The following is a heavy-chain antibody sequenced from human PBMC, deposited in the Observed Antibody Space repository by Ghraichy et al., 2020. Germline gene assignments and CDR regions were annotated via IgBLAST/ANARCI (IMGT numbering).Heavy chain of an antibody. V-gene: IGHV4-4*07. CDR3: ARGSYIVVVTAIDPDAFDI. CDR1: GGSISSYY. Sequence: SETLSLTCTVSGGSISSYYWSWIRQPAGKGLEWIGRIYTSGSTNYNPSLKSRVTMSVDTSKNQFSLKLSSVTAADTAVYYCARGSYIVVVTAIDPDAFDIWGQGTMVTVSS. CDR2: IYTSGST. D-gene: IGHD2-21*02. J-gene: IGHJ3*02.